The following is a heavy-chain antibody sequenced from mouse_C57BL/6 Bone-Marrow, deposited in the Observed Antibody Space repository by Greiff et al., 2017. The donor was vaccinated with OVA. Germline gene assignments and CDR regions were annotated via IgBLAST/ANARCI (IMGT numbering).Heavy chain of an antibody. V-gene: IGHV1-69*01. CDR1: GYTFTSYW. J-gene: IGHJ2*01. Sequence: QVQLQQPGAELVMPGASVKLSCKASGYTFTSYWMHWVKQRPGQGLEWIGEIDPSDSYTNYNQKFKGKSTLTVDKSSSTAYLQLSSLTSEDSAVYYYAREETAQVDFDYWGQGTTLTVSS. CDR2: IDPSDSYT. D-gene: IGHD3-2*02. CDR3: AREETAQVDFDY.